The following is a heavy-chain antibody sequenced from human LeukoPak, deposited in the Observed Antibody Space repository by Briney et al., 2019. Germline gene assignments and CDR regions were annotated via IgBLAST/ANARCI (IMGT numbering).Heavy chain of an antibody. Sequence: SETLSLTCTVSGGSISSGGYYWSWIRQHPGKGLEWIGYIYYSGSTYYNPSLKSRVTISVDTSKNQFSPKLSSVTAADTAVYYCARANGNLYYFDYWGQGTLVTVSS. J-gene: IGHJ4*02. CDR2: IYYSGST. CDR1: GGSISSGGYY. D-gene: IGHD1-14*01. V-gene: IGHV4-31*03. CDR3: ARANGNLYYFDY.